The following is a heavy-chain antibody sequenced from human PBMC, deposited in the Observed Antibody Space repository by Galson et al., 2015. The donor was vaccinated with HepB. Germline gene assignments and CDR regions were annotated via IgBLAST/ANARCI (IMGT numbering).Heavy chain of an antibody. Sequence: SLRLSCAASGFTFSNYNVNWVRQAPGKGLEWVSSISSSSSYKYYADSVKGRFTISRDNAKNSLFLQMNSLRAEDTAVYYCARDPPLGTPFDYWGQGTLVTVSS. CDR1: GFTFSNYN. CDR2: ISSSSSYK. J-gene: IGHJ4*02. V-gene: IGHV3-21*01. D-gene: IGHD7-27*01. CDR3: ARDPPLGTPFDY.